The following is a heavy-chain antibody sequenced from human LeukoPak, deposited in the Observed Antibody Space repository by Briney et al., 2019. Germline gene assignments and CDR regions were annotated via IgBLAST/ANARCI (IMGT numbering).Heavy chain of an antibody. D-gene: IGHD6-6*01. CDR2: IYYSGST. CDR1: GGSISSSSYY. CDR3: ARDLFFTQLVPGYSWFDP. Sequence: PSETLSLTCTVSGGSISSSSYYWGWIRQPPGKGLEWIGSIYYSGSTYYNPSLKSRVTISVDTSKNQFSLKLSSVTAADTAVYYCARDLFFTQLVPGYSWFDPWGQGTLVTVSS. J-gene: IGHJ5*02. V-gene: IGHV4-39*07.